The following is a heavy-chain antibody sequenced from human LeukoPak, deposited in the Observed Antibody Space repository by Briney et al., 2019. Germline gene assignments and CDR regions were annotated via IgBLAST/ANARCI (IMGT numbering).Heavy chain of an antibody. D-gene: IGHD4-17*01. Sequence: TLSLTCTVSGGSISSYYWSWIRQPPGKALEWLALIYWNDDKRYSPSLKSRLTITKDTSKNQVVLTMTNMDPADTATYYCAHRHYGDYLDYWGQGTLVTVSS. CDR1: GGSISSYYW. V-gene: IGHV2-5*01. CDR3: AHRHYGDYLDY. J-gene: IGHJ4*02. CDR2: IYWNDDK.